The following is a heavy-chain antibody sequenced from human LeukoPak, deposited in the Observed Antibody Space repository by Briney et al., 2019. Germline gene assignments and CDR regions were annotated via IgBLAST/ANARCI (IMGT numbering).Heavy chain of an antibody. Sequence: PGGSLRLSCAASGFTFSSYGMHWVRQAPGKGLEWVAVIWYDGSNKYYADSVKGRFTISRDNSKNTLYLQVNSLRAEDTAVYYCARGEREVLNTRVFDYWGQGTLVTVSS. CDR3: ARGEREVLNTRVFDY. CDR2: IWYDGSNK. V-gene: IGHV3-33*01. J-gene: IGHJ4*02. CDR1: GFTFSSYG. D-gene: IGHD1-26*01.